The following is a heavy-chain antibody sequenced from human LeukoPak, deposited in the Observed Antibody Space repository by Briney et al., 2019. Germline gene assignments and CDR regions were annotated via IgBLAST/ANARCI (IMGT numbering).Heavy chain of an antibody. CDR2: MNPSTGDT. D-gene: IGHD1-26*01. J-gene: IGHJ4*02. Sequence: ASVRVSCKASVYTFTVYDINWVRQALGQGREWMGWMNPSTGDTGYAQKFQGRVTMTRNTSVDTAFMELSGLGSEDTAVYYCTRGSLSGSSRDYWGQGTLVTVSS. V-gene: IGHV1-8*01. CDR1: VYTFTVYD. CDR3: TRGSLSGSSRDY.